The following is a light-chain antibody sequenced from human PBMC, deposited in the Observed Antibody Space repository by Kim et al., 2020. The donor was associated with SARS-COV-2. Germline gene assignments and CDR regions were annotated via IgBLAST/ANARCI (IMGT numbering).Light chain of an antibody. V-gene: IGLV3-1*01. Sequence: PRHTANITFPGHDLRHNYAYSYQHNPAHSPLLAIYQDNQRPTRIPERFSGSNSANTATLTLSGAHAMDEANFYCHACDSCPACVFVGATKLTFL. CDR1: DLRHNY. J-gene: IGLJ3*02. CDR3: HACDSCPACV. CDR2: QDN.